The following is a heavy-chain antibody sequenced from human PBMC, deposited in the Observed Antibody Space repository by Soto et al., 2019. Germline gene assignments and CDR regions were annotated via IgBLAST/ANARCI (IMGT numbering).Heavy chain of an antibody. CDR1: GFTFSSYA. D-gene: IGHD1-1*01. V-gene: IGHV3-23*01. Sequence: EVQLLESGGGLVQPGGSLRLSCAASGFTFSSYAMSWVRQAPGKGLEWVSAISGSGGSTYYADSVKGRFTISRDNSKNTLYLQMNSLRAEDTGVYYCARRYNWNDGMGYYYYYMDVWGKGTTVTVSS. CDR3: ARRYNWNDGMGYYYYYMDV. J-gene: IGHJ6*03. CDR2: ISGSGGST.